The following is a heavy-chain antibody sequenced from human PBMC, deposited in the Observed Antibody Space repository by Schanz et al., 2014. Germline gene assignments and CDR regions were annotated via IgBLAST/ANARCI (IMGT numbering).Heavy chain of an antibody. J-gene: IGHJ4*02. CDR1: GFSFSDYG. D-gene: IGHD3-10*01. Sequence: QVQLVESGGGVVQPGRSLRLSCAGSGFSFSDYGMHWVRQAPGRGLEWVAVISYHGSERYYADSVKGRFTISRDNSKNTLYLQMNSLRAEDTAVYYCAKAITMVRGVIRFFDYWGQGTLVTVSS. V-gene: IGHV3-30*18. CDR3: AKAITMVRGVIRFFDY. CDR2: ISYHGSER.